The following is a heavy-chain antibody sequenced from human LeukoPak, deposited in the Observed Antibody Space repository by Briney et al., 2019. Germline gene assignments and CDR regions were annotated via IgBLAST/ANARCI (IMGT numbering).Heavy chain of an antibody. CDR3: AKDPYKVVVAAQGFDP. V-gene: IGHV3-23*01. J-gene: IGHJ5*02. CDR1: GFTFSSYA. Sequence: GGSLRLSCAASGFTFSSYAMSWVRQAPGKGLEWVSAISGSGGSTYYADSVKGRFTIPRDNSKNTLYLQMNSLRAEDTAVYYCAKDPYKVVVAAQGFDPWGQGTLVTVSS. D-gene: IGHD2-15*01. CDR2: ISGSGGST.